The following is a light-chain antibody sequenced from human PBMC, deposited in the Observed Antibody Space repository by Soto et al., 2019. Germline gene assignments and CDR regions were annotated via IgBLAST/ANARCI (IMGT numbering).Light chain of an antibody. Sequence: DIQMTQSPSSVSASVGDRVTITCRASQDISSWLAWYQQKAGKAPKLLIYAASSLQSGVPSRFSGSGSGTVFTLTISSLQPEDFATYFCQQANSFPPTFGGGTKVEIK. CDR3: QQANSFPPT. V-gene: IGKV1D-12*01. CDR1: QDISSW. CDR2: AAS. J-gene: IGKJ4*01.